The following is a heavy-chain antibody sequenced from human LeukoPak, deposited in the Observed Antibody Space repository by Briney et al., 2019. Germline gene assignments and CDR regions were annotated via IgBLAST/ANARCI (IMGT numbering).Heavy chain of an antibody. CDR3: TTDQRSYKPLDY. CDR1: GVTFSNAW. Sequence: PGGSLRLSCAASGVTFSNAWMSWVRQAPGKGLEWVGRIKSKTDGGTTDYAAPVKGRFTISRDDSKNTLYLQMNSLKTEDTAVYYCTTDQRSYKPLDYWGQGTLVTVSS. J-gene: IGHJ4*02. V-gene: IGHV3-15*01. D-gene: IGHD1-26*01. CDR2: IKSKTDGGTT.